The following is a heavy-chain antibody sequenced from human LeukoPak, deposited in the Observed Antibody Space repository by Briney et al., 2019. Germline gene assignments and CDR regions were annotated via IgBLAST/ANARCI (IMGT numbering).Heavy chain of an antibody. Sequence: GGSLRLSCAASGFTFSGSAMHWVRQASGKGLEWVGRIRSKANSYATAYAASVKGRFTISRDDSKNTAYLQMNSLKTEDTAVYYCTSRITMVRGVIILHDYWGQGTLVTVSS. V-gene: IGHV3-73*01. D-gene: IGHD3-10*01. CDR2: IRSKANSYAT. CDR1: GFTFSGSA. CDR3: TSRITMVRGVIILHDY. J-gene: IGHJ4*02.